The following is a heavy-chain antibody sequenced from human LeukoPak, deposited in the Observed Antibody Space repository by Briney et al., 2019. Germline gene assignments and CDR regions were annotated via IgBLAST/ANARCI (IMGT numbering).Heavy chain of an antibody. CDR3: ARHIGGGIEDMDV. V-gene: IGHV4-59*08. CDR1: GGSIGTYY. Sequence: SETLSLTCTVSGGSIGTYYWGWIRQSPGKGLEWIGYIYVTGTRYNPYLQSRVTISVDRSRNQFFLKMSSVTAADTAVYYCARHIGGGIEDMDVWGKGTKVIISS. CDR2: IYVTGT. J-gene: IGHJ6*03. D-gene: IGHD3-16*02.